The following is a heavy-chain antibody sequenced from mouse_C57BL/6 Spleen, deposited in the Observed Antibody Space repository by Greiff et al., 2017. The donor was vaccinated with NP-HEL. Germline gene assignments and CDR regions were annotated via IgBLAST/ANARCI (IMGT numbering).Heavy chain of an antibody. Sequence: DVMLVESGEGLVKPGGSLKLSCAASGFTFSSYAMSWVRQTPEKRLEWVAYISSGGDYIYYADTVKGRFTISRDNARNTLYLQMSSLKSEDTAMYYCTRGLYDGYLFDYWGQGTTLTVSS. J-gene: IGHJ2*01. CDR2: ISSGGDYI. CDR1: GFTFSSYA. D-gene: IGHD2-3*01. CDR3: TRGLYDGYLFDY. V-gene: IGHV5-9-1*02.